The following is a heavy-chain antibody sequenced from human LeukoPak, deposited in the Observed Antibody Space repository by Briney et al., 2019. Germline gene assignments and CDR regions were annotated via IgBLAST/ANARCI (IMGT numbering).Heavy chain of an antibody. CDR3: ARGSGYSSMAAFDI. J-gene: IGHJ3*02. CDR1: GGSISSGGYY. V-gene: IGHV4-31*03. Sequence: SETLSLTCTVSGGSISSGGYYWSWIRQHPGKGLEWIGYIYYSGSTYYNPSLKSRVTISVDTSKNQFSLKLSSVTAADTAVYYCARGSGYSSMAAFDIWGQGTMVTVSS. D-gene: IGHD6-13*01. CDR2: IYYSGST.